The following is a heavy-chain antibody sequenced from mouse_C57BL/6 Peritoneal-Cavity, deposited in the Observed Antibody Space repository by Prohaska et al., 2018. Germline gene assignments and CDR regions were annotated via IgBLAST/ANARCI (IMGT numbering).Heavy chain of an antibody. J-gene: IGHJ4*01. V-gene: IGHV10-1*01. Sequence: EVQLVESGGGLVQPKGSLKLSCAASGFSFNTYAMNWVRQAPGKGLEWVARIRSKSNNYATYYADSVKDRFTISRDDSESMLYLQMNNLKTEDTAMYYCVRHTNYYAMDYWSQGTSVTVSS. D-gene: IGHD2-12*01. CDR2: IRSKSNNYAT. CDR1: GFSFNTYA. CDR3: VRHTNYYAMDY.